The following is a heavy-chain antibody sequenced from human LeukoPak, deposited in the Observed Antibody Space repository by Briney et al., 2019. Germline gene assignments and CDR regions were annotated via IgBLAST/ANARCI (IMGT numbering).Heavy chain of an antibody. J-gene: IGHJ4*02. D-gene: IGHD3-22*01. CDR1: GLTVTSNY. V-gene: IGHV3-53*01. Sequence: GGSLRLSCAASGLTVTSNYMSWVRRAPGKGLEWVSSIYSGGSTYYADSVQGRFTISRDNSKNTLYLQMNSLRVDDTAVYYCAKDLRPTYYYDSSGLSRGSDYWGQGTLVTVSS. CDR3: AKDLRPTYYYDSSGLSRGSDY. CDR2: IYSGGST.